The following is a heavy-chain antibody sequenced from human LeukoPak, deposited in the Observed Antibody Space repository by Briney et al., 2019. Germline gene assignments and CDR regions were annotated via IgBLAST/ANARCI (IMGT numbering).Heavy chain of an antibody. CDR1: GGSISSSSYY. J-gene: IGHJ5*02. CDR3: ARDLVGATGEDWFDP. V-gene: IGHV4-61*01. Sequence: SETLSLTCTVSGGSISSSSYYWGWIRQPPGKGLEWIGYIYYSGSTNYNPSLKSRVTISVDTSKNQFSLKLSSVTAADTAVYYCARDLVGATGEDWFDPWGQGTLVTVSS. D-gene: IGHD1-26*01. CDR2: IYYSGST.